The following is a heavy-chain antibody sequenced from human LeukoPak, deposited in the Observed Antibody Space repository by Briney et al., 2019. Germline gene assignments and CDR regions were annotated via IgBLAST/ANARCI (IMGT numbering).Heavy chain of an antibody. CDR1: GFTFSTYG. V-gene: IGHV3-33*01. CDR3: ARDSNSYGSGAIIDY. J-gene: IGHJ4*02. CDR2: IWYDGSNK. D-gene: IGHD3-10*01. Sequence: GGSLRLSCAASGFTFSTYGMHWVRQAPGKGLEWLTDIWYDGSNKYYTDSVKGRFTISRGNSKNTLYLQMSSLRAEDTAVYYCARDSNSYGSGAIIDYWGQGTLVTVSS.